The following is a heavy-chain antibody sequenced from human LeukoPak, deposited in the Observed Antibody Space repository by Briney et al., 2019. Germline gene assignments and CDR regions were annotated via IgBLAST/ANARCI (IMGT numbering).Heavy chain of an antibody. CDR1: GFTFSDFY. D-gene: IGHD6-13*01. V-gene: IGHV3-11*01. J-gene: IGHJ5*02. CDR3: AKQKSLDLYSSSWKFDP. CDR2: ISNSGSDM. Sequence: PGGSLRLSCAGSGFTFSDFYMSWIRQAPGKGLEWVSYISNSGSDMYYADSVKGRFTISRDNAKNSLYLQMNSPRAEDTAVYYCAKQKSLDLYSSSWKFDPWGQGTLVTVSS.